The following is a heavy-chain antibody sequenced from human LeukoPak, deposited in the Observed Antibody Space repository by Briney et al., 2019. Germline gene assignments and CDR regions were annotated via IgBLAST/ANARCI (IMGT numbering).Heavy chain of an antibody. V-gene: IGHV4-4*09. CDR1: GGSISSYY. CDR3: ARGAYDLWSGYYWFDP. Sequence: SETLSLTCTVSGGSISSYYWSWIRQPPGKGLEWIGYIYTSGSTNYNPSLKSRVTISVDTSKNQFSLKLSSVTAADTAVYYCARGAYDLWSGYYWFDPWGQGTLVTVSS. D-gene: IGHD3-3*01. J-gene: IGHJ5*02. CDR2: IYTSGST.